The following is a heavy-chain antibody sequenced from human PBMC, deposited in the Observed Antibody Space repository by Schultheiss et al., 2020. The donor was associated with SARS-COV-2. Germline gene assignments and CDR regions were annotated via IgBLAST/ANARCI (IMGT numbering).Heavy chain of an antibody. J-gene: IGHJ4*02. Sequence: GGSLRLSCAASGFTFDDYAMHWVRQAPGKGLEWVAVIWYDGSNKYYADSVKGRFTISRDNSKNTLYLQMNSLRAEDTAVYYCARDRGDSSAPDYWGQGTLVTVSS. CDR2: IWYDGSNK. CDR3: ARDRGDSSAPDY. V-gene: IGHV3-33*08. CDR1: GFTFDDYA. D-gene: IGHD3-22*01.